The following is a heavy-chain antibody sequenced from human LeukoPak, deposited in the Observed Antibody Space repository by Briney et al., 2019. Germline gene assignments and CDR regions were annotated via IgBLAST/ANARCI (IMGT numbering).Heavy chain of an antibody. J-gene: IGHJ4*02. CDR1: GVTFSSYS. CDR2: ISSNGGST. CDR3: ARDPSKRWNDLDY. V-gene: IGHV3-64*01. Sequence: GGSLRLSCAASGVTFSSYSMNWVRQAPGKGLEYVSAISSNGGSTYYANSVKGRFTISRDNSKNTLYLQMGSLRAEDMAVYYCARDPSKRWNDLDYWGQGTLVTVSS. D-gene: IGHD1-1*01.